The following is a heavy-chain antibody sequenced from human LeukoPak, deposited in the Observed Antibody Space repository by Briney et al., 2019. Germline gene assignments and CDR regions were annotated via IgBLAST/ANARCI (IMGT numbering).Heavy chain of an antibody. CDR3: ARADRTYYYGSGSYNY. Sequence: GGSLRLSCAASGFTFSSYWMHWVRQAPGKGLVWVSRINSDGSSTSYADSVKGRFTISRDNAKNTLYLQMNSLRAEDTAVYYCARADRTYYYGSGSYNYWGQGTLVTVSS. J-gene: IGHJ4*02. V-gene: IGHV3-74*01. CDR2: INSDGSST. D-gene: IGHD3-10*01. CDR1: GFTFSSYW.